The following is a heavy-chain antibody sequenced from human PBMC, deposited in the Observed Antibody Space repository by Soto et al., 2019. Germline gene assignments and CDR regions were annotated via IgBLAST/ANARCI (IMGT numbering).Heavy chain of an antibody. CDR2: IDNSGST. D-gene: IGHD3-3*01. V-gene: IGHV4-4*07. J-gene: IGHJ4*01. CDR3: ARGGQDFWSGPFDY. Sequence: PSETLSLTCTVSGGSISNYVCNWIRQPAGKGLEWIGRIDNSGSTNYNPSLKSRITMSADTSRNQFSLKSNSVTAADTAVYYCARGGQDFWSGPFDYWGHGALVTNSS. CDR1: GGSISNYV.